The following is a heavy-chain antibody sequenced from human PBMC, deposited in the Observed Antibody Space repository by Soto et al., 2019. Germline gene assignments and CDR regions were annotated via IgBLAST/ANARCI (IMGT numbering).Heavy chain of an antibody. V-gene: IGHV3-7*01. Sequence: EEQLVESGGGLVQPGGSLRLSCAASGFTFSNYWMSWVRQAPGKGLEWVANIKEDGSEKYSVDSVKGRFTISRDNAKNSVYLQMNSLRGEDTAVYYCVRFSLYCSVTGCFADAFDIWGQGTMVTVSS. D-gene: IGHD2-2*01. J-gene: IGHJ3*02. CDR1: GFTFSNYW. CDR2: IKEDGSEK. CDR3: VRFSLYCSVTGCFADAFDI.